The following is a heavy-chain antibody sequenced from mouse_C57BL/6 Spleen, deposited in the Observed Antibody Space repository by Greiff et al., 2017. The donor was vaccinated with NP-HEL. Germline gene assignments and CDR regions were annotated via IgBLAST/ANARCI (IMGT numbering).Heavy chain of an antibody. D-gene: IGHD2-5*01. CDR3: TLYYSNYGFAY. Sequence: EVQRVESGEGLVKPGGSLKLSCAASGFTFSSYAMSWVRQTPEKRLEWVAYISSGGDYIYYADTVKGRFTISRDNARNTLYLQMSSLKSEDTAMYYCTLYYSNYGFAYWGQGTLVTVSA. V-gene: IGHV5-9-1*02. CDR1: GFTFSSYA. CDR2: ISSGGDYI. J-gene: IGHJ3*01.